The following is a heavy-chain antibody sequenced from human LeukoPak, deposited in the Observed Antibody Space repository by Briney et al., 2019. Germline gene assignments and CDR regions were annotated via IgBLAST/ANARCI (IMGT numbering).Heavy chain of an antibody. J-gene: IGHJ4*02. CDR3: ARDSPGVVTFDY. Sequence: PGGSLRLSCAASGFTVSSNYMSWVRQAPGKGLEWVSVIYSGGSTYYADSVKGRFTISRDNSKNTLYLQMNSLRAEDTAVYYCARDSPGVVTFDYWGQGTLVTVSS. CDR1: GFTVSSNY. CDR2: IYSGGST. D-gene: IGHD3-3*01. V-gene: IGHV3-66*01.